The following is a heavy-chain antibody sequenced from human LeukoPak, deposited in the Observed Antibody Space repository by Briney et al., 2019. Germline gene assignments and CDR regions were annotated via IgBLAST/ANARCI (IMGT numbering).Heavy chain of an antibody. J-gene: IGHJ4*02. V-gene: IGHV3-74*01. CDR2: INNDGSSA. CDR1: GFTFSNYW. CDR3: AGDGGYALDY. Sequence: PGGSLRLSCAAFGFTFSNYWMHWVRQAPGKGLVWVSRINNDGSSANYADSVKGRFTISRDNAKSTLYLQMNSLRAEDTAVYYCAGDGGYALDYWGQGTLVTVSS. D-gene: IGHD1-26*01.